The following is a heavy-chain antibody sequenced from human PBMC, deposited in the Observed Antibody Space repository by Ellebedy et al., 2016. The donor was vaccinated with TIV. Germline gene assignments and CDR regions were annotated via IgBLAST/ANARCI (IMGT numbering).Heavy chain of an antibody. J-gene: IGHJ5*02. D-gene: IGHD2/OR15-2a*01. V-gene: IGHV1-18*04. CDR2: ISAYNGDT. CDR1: GYTFSSYG. Sequence: ASVKVSCKASGYTFSSYGISWVRQAPGQGLEWMGWISAYNGDTNYAQKFQGRVTMTTDTFASTAYMELRSLRSDDTAVYYCARGFYEKFDPWGQGTLVTVSS. CDR3: ARGFYEKFDP.